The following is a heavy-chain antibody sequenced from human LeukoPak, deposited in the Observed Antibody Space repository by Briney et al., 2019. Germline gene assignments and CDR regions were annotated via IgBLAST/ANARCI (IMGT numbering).Heavy chain of an antibody. V-gene: IGHV3-21*06. Sequence: GGSLRLSCAASGFTFDDYGMSWVRQAPGKGLEWVSSITSSSGYIYYADSVKGRFTISRDNAKNSLYLQMDSLRVEDTAEYYCARDPYSGNYGAYYYYYMDVWGKGTTVTVSS. J-gene: IGHJ6*03. CDR2: ITSSSGYI. D-gene: IGHD1-26*01. CDR3: ARDPYSGNYGAYYYYYMDV. CDR1: GFTFDDYG.